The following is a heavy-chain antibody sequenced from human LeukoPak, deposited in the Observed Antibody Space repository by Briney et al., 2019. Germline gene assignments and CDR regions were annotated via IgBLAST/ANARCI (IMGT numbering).Heavy chain of an antibody. CDR2: IYYSGST. CDR1: GVSISSYY. D-gene: IGHD3-22*01. J-gene: IGHJ4*02. V-gene: IGHV4-59*01. CDR3: ARDRLHHYYDSSGYFDY. Sequence: SETLSLTCTVSGVSISSYYWSWIRQPPGKGLEWIGYIYYSGSTNYNPSLKSRVTISVDTSKNQFSLKLSSVTAADTAVYYCARDRLHHYYDSSGYFDYWGQGTLVTVSS.